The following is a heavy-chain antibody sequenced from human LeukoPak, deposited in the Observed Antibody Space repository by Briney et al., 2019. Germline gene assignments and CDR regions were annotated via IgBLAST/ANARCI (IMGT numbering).Heavy chain of an antibody. D-gene: IGHD5-24*01. CDR2: IYTSGST. CDR3: AREGIGRWLRFCDY. V-gene: IGHV4-4*07. Sequence: SETLSLTCTVSGGSISSYYWSWIRQPAGKGLEWIGRIYTSGSTNYNPSLKSRVTMSVDTSKNQFSLKLSSVTAADTAVYYCAREGIGRWLRFCDYWGQGTLVTVSS. J-gene: IGHJ4*02. CDR1: GGSISSYY.